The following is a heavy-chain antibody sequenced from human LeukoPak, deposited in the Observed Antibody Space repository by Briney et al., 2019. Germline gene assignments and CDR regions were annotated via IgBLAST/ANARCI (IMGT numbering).Heavy chain of an antibody. J-gene: IGHJ4*02. V-gene: IGHV4-59*08. Sequence: SETLSLTCTVSGGSISSYYWSWIRQPPGKGLEWIGYIYYSGITNYNPSLKSRVTISVDTSKNQFSLKLSSVTAADTAVYYCARGEYYYGSGPRNYFDYWGQGTLVTVSS. CDR3: ARGEYYYGSGPRNYFDY. D-gene: IGHD3-10*01. CDR2: IYYSGIT. CDR1: GGSISSYY.